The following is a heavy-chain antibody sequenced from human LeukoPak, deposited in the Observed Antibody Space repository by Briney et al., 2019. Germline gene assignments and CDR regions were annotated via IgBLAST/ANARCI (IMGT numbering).Heavy chain of an antibody. CDR3: ARAEGSGYFSYFDY. D-gene: IGHD3-22*01. CDR2: IYSGGST. V-gene: IGHV3-53*01. Sequence: PGGSLRLSCAASGFTFSSNYMSWVRQAPGKGLEWVSVIYSGGSTYYADSVKGRFTISRDNSKNTLYLQMNSLRADDTAVYYCARAEGSGYFSYFDYWGQGTLVTVSS. J-gene: IGHJ4*02. CDR1: GFTFSSNY.